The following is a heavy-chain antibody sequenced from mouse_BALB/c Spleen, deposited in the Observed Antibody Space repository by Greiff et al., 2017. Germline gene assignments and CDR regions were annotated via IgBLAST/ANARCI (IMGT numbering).Heavy chain of an antibody. CDR1: GFTFSSYA. CDR2: ISSGGSYT. CDR3: ARNRPPAY. V-gene: IGHV5-9-4*01. J-gene: IGHJ3*01. D-gene: IGHD2-14*01. Sequence: EVQRVESGGGLVKPGGSLKLSCAASGFTFSSYAMSWVRQSPEKRLEWVAEISSGGSYTYYPDTVTGRFTISRDNAKNTLYLEMSSLRSEDTAMYYCARNRPPAYWGQGTLVTVSA.